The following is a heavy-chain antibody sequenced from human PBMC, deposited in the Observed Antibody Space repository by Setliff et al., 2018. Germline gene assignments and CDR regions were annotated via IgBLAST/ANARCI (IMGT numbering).Heavy chain of an antibody. CDR1: GGSFSNYA. V-gene: IGHV1-69*13. D-gene: IGHD3-22*01. CDR3: ARDALYDSNDRNSYYGNWLDP. Sequence: GASVQVSCKASGGSFSNYAIIWVRQAPGQGPEWMGGIIPIYGSTNNAEKFQGRVTFSADESMGTVYMELSSLTSADTALYYCARDALYDSNDRNSYYGNWLDPWGQGTLVTVSS. CDR2: IIPIYGST. J-gene: IGHJ5*02.